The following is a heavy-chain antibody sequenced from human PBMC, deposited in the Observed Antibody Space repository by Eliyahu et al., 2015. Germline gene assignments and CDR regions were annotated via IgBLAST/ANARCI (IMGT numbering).Heavy chain of an antibody. J-gene: IGHJ3*02. CDR2: IYWDDDK. CDR1: GFSISXXGGG. V-gene: IGHV2-5*02. D-gene: IGHD6-13*01. Sequence: QITLEESGPARVKPTQTLALTCTFSGFSISXXGGGVGWIRQPPGKPLEWLAFIYWDDDKRYSPSLRSRLTITKDTSQNQVVLIMTNMDPVDTATYYCAHRREYSGNWDGGALDIWGQGTVVTVSS. CDR3: AHRREYSGNWDGGALDI.